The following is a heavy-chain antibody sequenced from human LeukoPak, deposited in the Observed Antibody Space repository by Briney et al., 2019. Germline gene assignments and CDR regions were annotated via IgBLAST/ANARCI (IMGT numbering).Heavy chain of an antibody. CDR3: AKDPGVGSSNYYFDY. V-gene: IGHV3-23*01. CDR1: GFTFSSSV. J-gene: IGHJ4*02. Sequence: PGGSLRLSCAASGFTFSSSVMTWVRLAPGRGLGWVSAISGSGDGTSYADSVQGRFTISRDNSKNTVYLQMNSLGGDEDTAIYYCAKDPGVGSSNYYFDYWGQGTLVTVSS. CDR2: ISGSGDGT. D-gene: IGHD1-1*01.